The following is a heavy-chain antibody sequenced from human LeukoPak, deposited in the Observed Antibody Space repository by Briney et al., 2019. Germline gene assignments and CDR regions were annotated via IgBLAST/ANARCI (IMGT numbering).Heavy chain of an antibody. Sequence: PSETLSLTCAVYGGSFSGYYWSWIRQPPGKGLEWIGEINHSGSTNYNPSLKSRVTISVDTSKNQFSLKLSSVTAADTAVYYCAPIRGSYSSSSGVKYYFDYWGQGTLVTVSS. J-gene: IGHJ4*02. D-gene: IGHD6-6*01. CDR1: GGSFSGYY. V-gene: IGHV4-34*01. CDR3: APIRGSYSSSSGVKYYFDY. CDR2: INHSGST.